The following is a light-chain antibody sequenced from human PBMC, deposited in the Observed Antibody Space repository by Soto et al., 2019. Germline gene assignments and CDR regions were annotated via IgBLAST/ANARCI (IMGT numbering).Light chain of an antibody. CDR1: SSDVGGYNY. Sequence: QSVLTQPASVSGSPGQSITISCTGTSSDVGGYNYVSWYQQHPGKAPKLMIYDVSNRPSGVSNHFSGSKSGNTASLTISGLQAEDEADYCSSYTSSSLYVFGTGTKVTVL. V-gene: IGLV2-14*01. CDR2: DVS. J-gene: IGLJ1*01. CDR3: SSYTSSSLYV.